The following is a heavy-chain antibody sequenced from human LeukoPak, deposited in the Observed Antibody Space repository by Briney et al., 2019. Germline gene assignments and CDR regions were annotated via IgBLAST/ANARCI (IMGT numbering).Heavy chain of an antibody. CDR3: ASPSTGVGALAY. D-gene: IGHD1-26*01. CDR2: FAPEDGET. V-gene: IGHV1-24*01. CDR1: GYTLTELS. J-gene: IGHJ4*02. Sequence: ASVKVSCKVSGYTLTELSMHWVRQAPGKGLEWMGGFAPEDGETIYAQKFQRRVTMTRDTSTSTAYMELSSLRSEDTAVYYWASPSTGVGALAYWSQGILVTVSS.